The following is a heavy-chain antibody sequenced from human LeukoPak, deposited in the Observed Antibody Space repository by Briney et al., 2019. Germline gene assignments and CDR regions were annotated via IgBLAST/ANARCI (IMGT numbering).Heavy chain of an antibody. CDR1: GYNFISYY. D-gene: IGHD2-8*01. V-gene: IGHV1-46*01. CDR2: INPSGGST. J-gene: IGHJ6*02. Sequence: ATVKVSCKASGYNFISYYMHWVRQAPGQGLEWMGIINPSGGSTSYAQKFQDRVTMTRDTSTSTVYMELSSLKSEDTAVYYCAREDVVLVDAVRYYYYGMDVWGQGTTVTVSS. CDR3: AREDVVLVDAVRYYYYGMDV.